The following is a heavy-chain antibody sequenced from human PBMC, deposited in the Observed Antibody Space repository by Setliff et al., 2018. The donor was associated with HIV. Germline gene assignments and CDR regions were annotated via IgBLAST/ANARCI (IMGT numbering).Heavy chain of an antibody. CDR3: ARDLRSSHGSPNYFDY. Sequence: GGSLRLSCAASGFTVSGSYMSWVRQAPGKGLEWVSTIYSDGSTYYADSVKGRFTISRDNAKNSLYLEMNSLRAEETAVYYCARDLRSSHGSPNYFDYWGRGALVTVSS. V-gene: IGHV3-66*01. CDR2: IYSDGST. D-gene: IGHD2-15*01. CDR1: GFTVSGSY. J-gene: IGHJ4*02.